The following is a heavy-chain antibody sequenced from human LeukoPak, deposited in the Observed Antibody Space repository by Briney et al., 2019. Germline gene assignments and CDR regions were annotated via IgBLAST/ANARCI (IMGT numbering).Heavy chain of an antibody. V-gene: IGHV3-23*01. Sequence: GGSLRLSCAASGFTFSSYAMSWVRQAPGKGLEWVSAISGSGGSTYYADSVKGRFTISRDNSKNTLYLQMNSLRAEDMAVYYCAKDDSGYGGSGFDYWGQGTLVTVSS. CDR2: ISGSGGST. D-gene: IGHD5-12*01. CDR1: GFTFSSYA. J-gene: IGHJ4*02. CDR3: AKDDSGYGGSGFDY.